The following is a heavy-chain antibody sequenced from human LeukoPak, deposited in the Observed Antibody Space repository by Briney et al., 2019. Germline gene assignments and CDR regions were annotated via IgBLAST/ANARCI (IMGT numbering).Heavy chain of an antibody. CDR2: ISHDGRTK. V-gene: IGHV3-30*04. CDR3: ARDRNGDYVGALLDY. Sequence: PGGSLRLSCVVAGFNFDNFAMHWVRQPLGKGLEWVAVISHDGRTKYYADSMKGRITISRDNSKNTLFLQMNSLRAEDTAVYYCARDRNGDYVGALLDYWGQGTLVTVSS. D-gene: IGHD4-17*01. J-gene: IGHJ4*02. CDR1: GFNFDNFA.